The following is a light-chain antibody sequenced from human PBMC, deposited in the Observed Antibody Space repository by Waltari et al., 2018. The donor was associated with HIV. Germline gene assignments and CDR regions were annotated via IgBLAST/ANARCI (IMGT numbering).Light chain of an antibody. V-gene: IGLV2-18*02. J-gene: IGLJ2*01. CDR3: SSFTTSITVV. CDR2: DVS. Sequence: QSALTQPPSVSGSLGQSVTISCTGTSSDVGNYNEVSWYQQSPGTAPKLMIYDVSNRPSGVPDRFSGSKSGNTASLTISGLQAEGEADYYCSSFTTSITVVFGGGTKLTVL. CDR1: SSDVGNYNE.